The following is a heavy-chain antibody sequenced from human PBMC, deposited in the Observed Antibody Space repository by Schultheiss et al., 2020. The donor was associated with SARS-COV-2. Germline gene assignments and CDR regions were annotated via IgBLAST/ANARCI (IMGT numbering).Heavy chain of an antibody. CDR3: ARGPYDSSGYYYSDELLDY. Sequence: GESLKISCAASGFTFSSYWMLWVRQAPGKGLVWVSRINSDGSSTSYADSVKGRFTISRDNAKNTLYLQMNSLRAEDTAVYYCARGPYDSSGYYYSDELLDYWGQGTLVTVSS. D-gene: IGHD3-22*01. J-gene: IGHJ4*02. V-gene: IGHV3-74*01. CDR1: GFTFSSYW. CDR2: INSDGSST.